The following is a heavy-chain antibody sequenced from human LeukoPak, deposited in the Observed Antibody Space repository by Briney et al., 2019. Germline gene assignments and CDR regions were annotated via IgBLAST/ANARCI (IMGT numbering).Heavy chain of an antibody. Sequence: GGSLRLSCAASGFTFSDYYMSWIRQAPGKGLEWVPYISSSSSYTNYADSVKGRFTISRDNAKNSLYLQMNSLRAEDTAVYYCARFPRYFDWPEAGYFDYWGQGTLVTVSS. J-gene: IGHJ4*02. CDR1: GFTFSDYY. CDR3: ARFPRYFDWPEAGYFDY. CDR2: ISSSSSYT. D-gene: IGHD3-9*01. V-gene: IGHV3-11*06.